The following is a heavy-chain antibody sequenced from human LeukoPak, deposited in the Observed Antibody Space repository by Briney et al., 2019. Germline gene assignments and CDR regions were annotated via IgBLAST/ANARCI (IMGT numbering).Heavy chain of an antibody. J-gene: IGHJ4*02. V-gene: IGHV3-23*01. CDR1: GFTFSRHA. D-gene: IGHD4-11*01. CDR3: AKGPNDSSNYLFDY. CDR2: IVGSGVDT. Sequence: GGSLRLSRAASGFTFSRHAMSWVRRAPGKGLEWGSVIVGSGVDTYYADSVKGRFTISRDNSKNTLYVQMNSVGAEDTAVYYCAKGPNDSSNYLFDYWGQGTLVTVSS.